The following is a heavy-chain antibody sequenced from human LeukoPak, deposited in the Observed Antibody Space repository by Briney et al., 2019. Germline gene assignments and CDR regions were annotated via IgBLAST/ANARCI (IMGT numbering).Heavy chain of an antibody. V-gene: IGHV4-34*01. CDR1: GGSFSGYY. Sequence: SETLSLTCAVYGGSFSGYYWSWIRQPPGKGLEWIGEINHSGSTNYNPSLKSRVTISVDTSKNQFSLKLSSVTAAGTAVYYCAGTSFDYTEPSDYWGQGTLVTVSS. CDR2: INHSGST. J-gene: IGHJ4*02. D-gene: IGHD4-11*01. CDR3: AGTSFDYTEPSDY.